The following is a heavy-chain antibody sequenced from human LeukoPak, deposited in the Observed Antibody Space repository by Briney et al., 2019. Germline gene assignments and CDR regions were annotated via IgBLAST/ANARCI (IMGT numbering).Heavy chain of an antibody. Sequence: SETLSLTCTVSGGSISSYYWSWIRQPPGKGLEWIGYIYYSGSTNYNPSLKSRVTISVDTSKNQFSLKLSSVTAADTAVYYCARAGGWFEAFDIWGQGTMVTVSS. D-gene: IGHD3-10*01. CDR1: GGSISSYY. CDR3: ARAGGWFEAFDI. CDR2: IYYSGST. J-gene: IGHJ3*02. V-gene: IGHV4-59*01.